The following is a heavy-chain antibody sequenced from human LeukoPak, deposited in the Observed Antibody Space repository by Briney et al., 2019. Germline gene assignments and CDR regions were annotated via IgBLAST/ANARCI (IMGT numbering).Heavy chain of an antibody. CDR3: ATSGTTTNNYYYYGMDV. CDR2: FDPEGGET. D-gene: IGHD1-14*01. CDR1: GYTLTELS. J-gene: IGHJ6*02. V-gene: IGHV1-24*01. Sequence: GASVKVSCKVSGYTLTELSMHWVRQAPGKGLEWMGGFDPEGGETIYAQKFQGRVTMTEDTSTDTAYMELSSLRSEDTAVYYCATSGTTTNNYYYYGMDVWGQGTTVTVSS.